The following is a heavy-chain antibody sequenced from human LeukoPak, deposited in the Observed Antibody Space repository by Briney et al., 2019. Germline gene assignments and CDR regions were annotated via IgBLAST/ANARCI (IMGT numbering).Heavy chain of an antibody. D-gene: IGHD2-15*01. CDR3: AREVDCSGGSCFGWFDP. CDR2: IYPGDSDT. V-gene: IGHV5-51*01. Sequence: PGESLKISCKGSGYGFTSYWIGWVRPMPGKGLEWMGIIYPGDSDTRYSPSFQGQVTISADKSISTAYLQWSSLKASDTAMYYCAREVDCSGGSCFGWFDPWGQGTLVTVSS. CDR1: GYGFTSYW. J-gene: IGHJ5*02.